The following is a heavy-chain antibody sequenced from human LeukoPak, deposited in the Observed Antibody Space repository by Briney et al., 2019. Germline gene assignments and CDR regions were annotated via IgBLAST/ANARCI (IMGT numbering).Heavy chain of an antibody. CDR2: IHYTGST. D-gene: IGHD3-10*01. CDR1: GDSISYFY. CDR3: ARGGYYGSGNDFRFDP. Sequence: SETLSLTCSVSGDSISYFYWSWIRQPPGKGLECIGYIHYTGSTNYNPSLKSRVTISVDTSKNQFSLKLSSVTAADTAIYYCARGGYYGSGNDFRFDPWGQGTLVTVSS. V-gene: IGHV4-59*01. J-gene: IGHJ5*02.